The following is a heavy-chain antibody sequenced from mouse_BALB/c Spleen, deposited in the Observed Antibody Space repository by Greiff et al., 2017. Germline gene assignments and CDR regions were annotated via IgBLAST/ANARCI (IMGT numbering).Heavy chain of an antibody. V-gene: IGHV2-4-1*01. CDR2: IWSGGST. D-gene: IGHD6-1*01. Sequence: VQLVESGPGLVQPSQSLSITCTVSGFSLTSYGVHWVRQSPGKGLEWLGVIWSGGSTDYTAAFISRLSISKDNSKSHVFFKMNSLQADDTAIYYCARNWGGARYAMDYWGQGTSVTVSS. CDR1: GFSLTSYG. J-gene: IGHJ4*01. CDR3: ARNWGGARYAMDY.